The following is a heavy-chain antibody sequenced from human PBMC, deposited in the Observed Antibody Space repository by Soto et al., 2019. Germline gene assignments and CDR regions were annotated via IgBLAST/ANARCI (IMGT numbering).Heavy chain of an antibody. CDR3: ARVKSVVAADYGMDV. J-gene: IGHJ6*02. V-gene: IGHV1-69*13. D-gene: IGHD2-15*01. CDR2: IIPIFGTA. CDR1: GGTLSSYA. Sequence: ASVKVSCKASGGTLSSYAISWVRQAPGQGLEWMGGIIPIFGTANYAQKFQGRVTITADESTSTAYMELSSLRSEDTAVYYCARVKSVVAADYGMDVWGQGTTVTVSS.